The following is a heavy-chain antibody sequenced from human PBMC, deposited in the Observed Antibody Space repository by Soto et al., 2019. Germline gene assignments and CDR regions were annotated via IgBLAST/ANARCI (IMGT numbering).Heavy chain of an antibody. CDR2: INPNSGVA. Sequence: ASVKVSCKASGFTFTGYYMHWVRQAPGQGLELIGWINPNSGVANYAQKFHDRVTITRDTSITTAYMELSGLKSDDTAVYFCAKDDAGHPDFWGQGTLVTVSS. V-gene: IGHV1-2*02. D-gene: IGHD6-13*01. CDR3: AKDDAGHPDF. CDR1: GFTFTGYY. J-gene: IGHJ4*02.